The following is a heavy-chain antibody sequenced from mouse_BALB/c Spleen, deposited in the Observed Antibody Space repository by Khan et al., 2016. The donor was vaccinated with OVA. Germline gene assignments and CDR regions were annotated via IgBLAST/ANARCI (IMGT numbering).Heavy chain of an antibody. V-gene: IGHV3-2*02. CDR3: ASVVTIATVGATDFDH. Sequence: EVKLLESGPGLVKPSQSLSLTCTVTGYSITSDYAWNWIRQFPGNKLEWMGYISYSGRTSYNPSLKSRISITRDTSKNQFFLQLNSVTTEDTATYYCASVVTIATVGATDFDHRGQSNTLPGFS. J-gene: IGHJ2*01. CDR2: ISYSGRT. D-gene: IGHD1-1*01. CDR1: GYSITSDYA.